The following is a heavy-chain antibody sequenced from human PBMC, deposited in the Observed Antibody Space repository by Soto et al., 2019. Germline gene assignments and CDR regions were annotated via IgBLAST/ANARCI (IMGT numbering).Heavy chain of an antibody. J-gene: IGHJ6*03. D-gene: IGHD4-4*01. Sequence: GGSLRLSCAASGFTFSSYDMHWVRQATGKGLEWVSAIGTAGDTYYPGSVKGRFTISRENAKNSLYLQMNSLRAGDTAVYYCARVGHDYSNYGFSGAVSNYYYMDVWGKGTTVTVSS. CDR1: GFTFSSYD. CDR3: ARVGHDYSNYGFSGAVSNYYYMDV. CDR2: IGTAGDT. V-gene: IGHV3-13*01.